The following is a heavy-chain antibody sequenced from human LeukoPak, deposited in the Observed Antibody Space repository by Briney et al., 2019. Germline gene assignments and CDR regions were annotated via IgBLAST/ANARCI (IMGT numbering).Heavy chain of an antibody. CDR2: INPNSGGT. D-gene: IGHD4-17*01. V-gene: IGHV1-2*02. CDR3: ARDPDYGGNSYWWYFDL. Sequence: ASVKVSCKASGYTFTGYYMHWVRQAPGQGLEWMGWINPNSGGTNYAQKFQGRVTMTRDTPISTAYMELSRLRSDDTAVYYCARDPDYGGNSYWWYFDLWGHGTLVTVSS. J-gene: IGHJ2*01. CDR1: GYTFTGYY.